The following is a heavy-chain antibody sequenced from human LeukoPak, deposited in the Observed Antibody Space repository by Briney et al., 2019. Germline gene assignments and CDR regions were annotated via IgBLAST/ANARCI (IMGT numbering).Heavy chain of an antibody. CDR1: GDSIGSYY. Sequence: SSETLSLTCTVSGDSIGSYYWSWIRQPPGKGLEWIGYIYYSGSTNYNPSLKSRVTISVDTSKNQFSLKLSSVTAADTAVYYCARLDYYDGDYWGQGTLVTVSS. CDR2: IYYSGST. V-gene: IGHV4-59*01. D-gene: IGHD3-22*01. J-gene: IGHJ4*02. CDR3: ARLDYYDGDY.